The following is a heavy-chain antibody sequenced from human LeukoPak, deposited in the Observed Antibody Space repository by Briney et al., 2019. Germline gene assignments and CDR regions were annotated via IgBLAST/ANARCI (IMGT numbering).Heavy chain of an antibody. V-gene: IGHV3-23*01. J-gene: IGHJ4*02. D-gene: IGHD3-16*01. Sequence: AGGSLRLSCAASPFTPSSYAMRGVRQAPRKGLEWVSVISGSGDSTHYADSVKGRFTISRDNSKNTLYLHMSGLRADDSAVYYCAKPPTPCGFGYFDSWGQGTLVTVSS. CDR3: AKPPTPCGFGYFDS. CDR2: ISGSGDST. CDR1: PFTPSSYA.